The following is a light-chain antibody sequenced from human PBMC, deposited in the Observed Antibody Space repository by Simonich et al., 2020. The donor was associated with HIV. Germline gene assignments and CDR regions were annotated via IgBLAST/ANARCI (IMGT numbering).Light chain of an antibody. CDR3: QQYNSYPYT. CDR1: QSVSSN. Sequence: EILMTQSPATLSVSPGERATLSCRASQSVSSNLAWYQQKPGQAPRLVIYGTSTRATGIPARFSGSGSGTEFTLTISSMQPDDFATYYCQQYNSYPYTFGQGTKLEIK. J-gene: IGKJ2*01. V-gene: IGKV3-15*01. CDR2: GTS.